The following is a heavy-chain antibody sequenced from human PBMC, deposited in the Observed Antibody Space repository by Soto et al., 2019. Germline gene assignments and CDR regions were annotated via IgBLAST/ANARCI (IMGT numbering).Heavy chain of an antibody. Sequence: GGSLRLSCAASGFTFSNNWMHWVRQAPGKGPVWVSRINSDGSSTYYADSVKGRFTISRDNSKNTLYLQMNSLRAEDTAVYYCARDFVHGDYAEYFQHWGQGTLVTVSS. V-gene: IGHV3-74*01. CDR2: INSDGSST. D-gene: IGHD4-17*01. CDR1: GFTFSNNW. J-gene: IGHJ1*01. CDR3: ARDFVHGDYAEYFQH.